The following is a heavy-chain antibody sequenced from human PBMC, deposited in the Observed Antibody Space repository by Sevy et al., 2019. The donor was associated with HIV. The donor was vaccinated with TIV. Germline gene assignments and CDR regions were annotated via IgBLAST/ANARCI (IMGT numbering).Heavy chain of an antibody. J-gene: IGHJ3*01. CDR1: GFTFRNFA. CDR3: ANDPIAASGHETFDV. CDR2: ISGTGANT. D-gene: IGHD6-25*01. V-gene: IGHV3-23*01. Sequence: GGSLRLSCAASGFTFRNFAMSWVRQAPGKGLEWVSTISGTGANTYYADSVKGRFTISRDNSKNTLDLQLNSLRAEDTAIYFCANDPIAASGHETFDVWGQGTMVTVSS.